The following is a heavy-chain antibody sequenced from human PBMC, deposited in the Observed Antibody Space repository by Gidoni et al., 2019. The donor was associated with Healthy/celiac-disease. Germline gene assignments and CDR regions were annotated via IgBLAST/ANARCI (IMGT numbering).Heavy chain of an antibody. CDR1: GGSFRGYY. CDR2: INHSGST. Sequence: QVQLQQWGAGLLQPSETLSLTCAVYGGSFRGYYWSWIRQPPGKGLEWIGEINHSGSTNYNPSLKRRVTISVDTSKNQFSLKLSSVTAADTAVYDCARASCRGGSCYSYYFDYWGQGTLVTVSS. CDR3: ARASCRGGSCYSYYFDY. D-gene: IGHD2-15*01. J-gene: IGHJ4*02. V-gene: IGHV4-34*01.